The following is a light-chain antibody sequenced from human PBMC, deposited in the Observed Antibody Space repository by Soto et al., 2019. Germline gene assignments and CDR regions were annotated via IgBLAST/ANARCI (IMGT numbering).Light chain of an antibody. CDR1: QSVSGW. J-gene: IGKJ1*01. CDR3: QQYNGYSTWT. V-gene: IGKV1-5*01. Sequence: DIQLTQSPSTLSASVGDRVTITCRASQSVSGWLAWYQQKPGKAPKVLIWNASTLQRGVPLRFSGSGSGTEFTLTISSLQPDDFATYYCQQYNGYSTWTFGQGTKVELK. CDR2: NAS.